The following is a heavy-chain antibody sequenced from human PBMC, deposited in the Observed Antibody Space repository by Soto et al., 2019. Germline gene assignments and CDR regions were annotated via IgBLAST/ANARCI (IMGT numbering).Heavy chain of an antibody. CDR2: IYVNGNT. J-gene: IGHJ5*02. D-gene: IGHD3-10*01. V-gene: IGHV3-66*01. CDR3: ARNYYGSGSYAPWFDP. CDR1: GFTFSSHA. Sequence: GGSLRLSCTASGFTFSSHAMSWFRQAPGKGLEWVSFIYVNGNTYSAASVKGRFSISRDSSKNTVYLQMDRLRAEDTAVYYCARNYYGSGSYAPWFDPWGQGTLVTVSS.